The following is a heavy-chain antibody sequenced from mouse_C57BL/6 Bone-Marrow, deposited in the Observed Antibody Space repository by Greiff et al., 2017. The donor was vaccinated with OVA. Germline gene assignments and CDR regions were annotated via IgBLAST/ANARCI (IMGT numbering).Heavy chain of an antibody. CDR2: INPGSGGT. CDR3: ARNPTLRDYFDY. J-gene: IGHJ2*01. V-gene: IGHV1-54*01. CDR1: GYAFTNYL. D-gene: IGHD3-3*01. Sequence: HVQLQQSGAELVRPGTSVKVSCKASGYAFTNYLIEWVKQRPGQGLEWIGVINPGSGGTNYNEKFKGKATLTADKSSSTAYMQLSSLTSEDSAVYFCARNPTLRDYFDYWGQGTTLTVSS.